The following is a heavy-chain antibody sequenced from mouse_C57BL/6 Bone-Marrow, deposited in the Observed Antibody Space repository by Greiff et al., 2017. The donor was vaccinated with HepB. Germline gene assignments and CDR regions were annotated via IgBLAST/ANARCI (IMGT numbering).Heavy chain of an antibody. CDR1: GYTFTSYT. V-gene: IGHV1-4*01. Sequence: QVQLQQSGAELARPGASVKMSCKASGYTFTSYTMHWVKQRPGQGLEWIGYINPSSGYTKYNQKFKDKATLTADKSSSTAYMQLSSLTSEDSAVYYCARWGTTVDFDYWGQGTTLTVSS. D-gene: IGHD1-1*01. J-gene: IGHJ2*01. CDR2: INPSSGYT. CDR3: ARWGTTVDFDY.